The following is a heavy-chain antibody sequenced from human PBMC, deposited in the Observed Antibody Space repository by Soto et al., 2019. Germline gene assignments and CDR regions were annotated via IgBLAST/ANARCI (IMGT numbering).Heavy chain of an antibody. V-gene: IGHV3-21*01. CDR1: GFTFSSYS. D-gene: IGHD3-22*01. Sequence: EVQLVESGGGLVKPGGSLRLSCAASGFTFSSYSMNWVRQAPGKGLEWVSSISSSSSYIYYADSVKGRFTISRDNAKNSLYLQMNSLRAEDTAVYYCARDSYYYDRSGYDYDAFDIWGQGTMVTVSS. CDR2: ISSSSSYI. J-gene: IGHJ3*02. CDR3: ARDSYYYDRSGYDYDAFDI.